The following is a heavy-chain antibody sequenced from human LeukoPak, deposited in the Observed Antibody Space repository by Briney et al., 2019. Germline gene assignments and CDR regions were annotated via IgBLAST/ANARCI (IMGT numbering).Heavy chain of an antibody. CDR3: ATGPNYYYDSSGQPRALYMDV. J-gene: IGHJ6*03. V-gene: IGHV1-69-2*01. Sequence: ATVKISCKVSGYTFTDYYMHWVQQAPGKGLEWMGLVDPEDGETIYAEKFQGRVTITADTSTDTAYMELSSLRSEDTAVYYCATGPNYYYDSSGQPRALYMDVWGKGTTVTVSS. CDR2: VDPEDGET. CDR1: GYTFTDYY. D-gene: IGHD3-22*01.